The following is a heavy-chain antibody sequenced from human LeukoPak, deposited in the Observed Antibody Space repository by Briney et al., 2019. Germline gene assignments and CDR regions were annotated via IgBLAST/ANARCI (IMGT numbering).Heavy chain of an antibody. D-gene: IGHD3-10*01. V-gene: IGHV3-53*01. CDR2: IYSGGST. CDR3: ARDRGVIGYFDY. Sequence: GGSLRLSCAASGFTVSSNYMSWVRQAPGKGLEWVSIIYSGGSTYYADSVKGRFTISRDISKNTLYLQMNSLRAEDTAVYYCARDRGVIGYFDYWGQGTLVTVSS. J-gene: IGHJ4*02. CDR1: GFTVSSNY.